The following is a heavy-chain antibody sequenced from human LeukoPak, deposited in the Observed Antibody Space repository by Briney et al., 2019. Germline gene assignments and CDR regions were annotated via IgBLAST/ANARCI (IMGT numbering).Heavy chain of an antibody. J-gene: IGHJ4*02. D-gene: IGHD6-13*01. CDR1: GFTFSSYS. Sequence: GGSLRLSCAASGFTFSSYSMNWVRQAPGKGLEWVSSISSSSSYIYYADSVKGRFTISRDNAENSLYLQMNSLRAEDTAVYYCARDLHSSSWYWTFDYWGQGTLVTVSS. CDR2: ISSSSSYI. CDR3: ARDLHSSSWYWTFDY. V-gene: IGHV3-21*01.